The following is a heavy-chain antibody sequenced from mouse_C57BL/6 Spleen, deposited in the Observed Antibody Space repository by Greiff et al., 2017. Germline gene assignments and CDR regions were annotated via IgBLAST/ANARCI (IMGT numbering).Heavy chain of an antibody. J-gene: IGHJ3*01. D-gene: IGHD1-1*01. CDR1: GFTFSDYG. CDR3: ARPHYYGSAWFAY. CDR2: ISSGSSTI. Sequence: EVQGVESGGGLVKPGGSLKLSCAASGFTFSDYGMHWVRQAPEKGLEWVAYISSGSSTIYYADTVKGRFTISRDNAKNTLFLQMPSLRSEDTAMYYCARPHYYGSAWFAYWGQGTLVTVSA. V-gene: IGHV5-17*01.